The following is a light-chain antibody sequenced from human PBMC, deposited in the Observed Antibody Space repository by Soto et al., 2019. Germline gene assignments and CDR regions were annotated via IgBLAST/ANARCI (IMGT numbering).Light chain of an antibody. V-gene: IGKV1-8*01. Sequence: AIRMTQSPSSLSASTGDRVTITCRASQGISSYLAWYQHKPGKAPKLLIYAASTLQSGVRSRFSGSGSGTDFTLTTSCLQTEDFATYYCQQYYSYPRTFGQGTKVDIK. CDR1: QGISSY. CDR2: AAS. CDR3: QQYYSYPRT. J-gene: IGKJ1*01.